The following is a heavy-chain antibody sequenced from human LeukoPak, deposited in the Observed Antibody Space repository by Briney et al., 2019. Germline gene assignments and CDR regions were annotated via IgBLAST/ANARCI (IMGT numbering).Heavy chain of an antibody. V-gene: IGHV4-31*03. CDR2: IYYSGST. CDR3: ARRTVRGPHNWFDP. Sequence: SETLSLTCTVSGGSISSGGYYWSWIRQHPGKGLECIGYIYYSGSTYYNPSLKSRVTISVDTSKNQFSLKLSSVTAADTAVYYCARRTVRGPHNWFDPWGQGTLVTVSS. J-gene: IGHJ5*02. D-gene: IGHD3-10*01. CDR1: GGSISSGGYY.